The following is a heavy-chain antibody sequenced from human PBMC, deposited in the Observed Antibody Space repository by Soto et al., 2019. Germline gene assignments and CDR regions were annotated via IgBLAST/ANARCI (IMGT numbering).Heavy chain of an antibody. CDR2: ISSSGSTI. CDR1: GFTFSDYY. V-gene: IGHV3-11*01. J-gene: IGHJ6*03. D-gene: IGHD3-3*01. Sequence: GGSLRLSCAASGFTFSDYYMSWIRQAPGKGLEWVSYISSSGSTIYYADSVKGRFTISRDNAKNSLYLQMNSLRAEDTAVYYCARVSTYDFWSGYFENYYYYYMDVWGKGTTVTVSS. CDR3: ARVSTYDFWSGYFENYYYYYMDV.